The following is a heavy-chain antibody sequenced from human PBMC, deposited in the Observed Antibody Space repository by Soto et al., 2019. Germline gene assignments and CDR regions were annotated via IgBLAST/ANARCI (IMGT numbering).Heavy chain of an antibody. CDR1: GATFGNTA. V-gene: IGHV1-69*12. D-gene: IGHD3-3*01. CDR3: ARDGDPGYSFWSGPLGGGRFDP. J-gene: IGHJ5*02. CDR2: IVPLFGTA. Sequence: QVQLVQSGAEVKEPGSSVNVSCKTSGATFGNTAVTWVRQAPGQGLEWIGGIVPLFGTATYAQKFRGRVTITADEATSTAYMELSSLRTDDTAVYYCARDGDPGYSFWSGPLGGGRFDPWGQGTLVTVSS.